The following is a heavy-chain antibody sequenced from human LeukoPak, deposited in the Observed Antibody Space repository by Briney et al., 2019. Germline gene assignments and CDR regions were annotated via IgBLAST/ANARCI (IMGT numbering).Heavy chain of an antibody. J-gene: IGHJ4*02. CDR1: GFPFDNYG. CDR3: ANGLGHRGVGATPQY. Sequence: PGGSLRLSCVASGFPFDNYGMLWVRQAPGKGLEWISFISWHGETTYYSDSVKGRFTISRDSDKNSLYLQMNSLRTEDTAFYYCANGLGHRGVGATPQYWGQGTLVTVSS. V-gene: IGHV3-43*01. D-gene: IGHD1-26*01. CDR2: ISWHGETT.